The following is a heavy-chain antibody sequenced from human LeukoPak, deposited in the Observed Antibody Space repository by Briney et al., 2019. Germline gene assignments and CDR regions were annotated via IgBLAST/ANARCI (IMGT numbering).Heavy chain of an antibody. CDR3: ARDRRAGYYYYGMDV. J-gene: IGHJ6*02. V-gene: IGHV3-30*03. Sequence: GGSLRLSCAASGFTFSSYAMSWARQAPGKGLEWVAVISYDGSNKYYADSVKGRFTISRDNSKNTLYLQMNSLRAEDTAVYYCARDRRAGYYYYGMDVWGQGTTVTVSS. CDR2: ISYDGSNK. CDR1: GFTFSSYA. D-gene: IGHD6-19*01.